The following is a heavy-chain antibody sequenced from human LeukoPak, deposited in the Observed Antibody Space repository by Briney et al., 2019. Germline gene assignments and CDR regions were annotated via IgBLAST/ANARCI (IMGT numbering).Heavy chain of an antibody. Sequence: GGSLRLSCAASGFGFSDYYMSWIRQAPGKGLEGVSYISTSTTHTNYADSVKGRFTMSRDKAKNSLYLQLNSLRAEDTAVYYCARVGVYGGIRGAFDVWGQGTMVTVSS. J-gene: IGHJ3*01. CDR1: GFGFSDYY. V-gene: IGHV3-11*05. CDR2: ISTSTTHT. D-gene: IGHD4-23*01. CDR3: ARVGVYGGIRGAFDV.